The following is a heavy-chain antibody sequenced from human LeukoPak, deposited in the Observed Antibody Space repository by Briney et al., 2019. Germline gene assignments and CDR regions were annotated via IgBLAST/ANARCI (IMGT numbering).Heavy chain of an antibody. CDR2: IKQDGSEK. V-gene: IGHV3-7*01. CDR1: GFTFRNYD. CDR3: ARGHSGYETPFDY. J-gene: IGHJ4*02. D-gene: IGHD5-12*01. Sequence: GGSLRLSCTTSGFTFRNYDMNWVRQAPGKGLEWVANIKQDGSEKYYVDSVKGRFTISRDNAKNSLYLQMNSLRAEDTAVYYCARGHSGYETPFDYWGQGTLVTVSS.